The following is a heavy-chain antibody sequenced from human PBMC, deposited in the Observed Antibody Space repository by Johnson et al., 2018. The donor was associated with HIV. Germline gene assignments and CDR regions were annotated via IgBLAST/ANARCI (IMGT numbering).Heavy chain of an antibody. J-gene: IGHJ3*02. Sequence: VQVLESGGGLIQPGRSLRLSCTASGITFGDYGMSWVRHAPGKGLEWVSGINWNGGSTGYADSVKGRFTISRDNAKNSLYLQMNSLRAEDTALYYCARVKGYGIPNAFDIWGQGTMVTVSS. CDR1: GITFGDYG. CDR3: ARVKGYGIPNAFDI. V-gene: IGHV3-20*04. D-gene: IGHD5-18*01. CDR2: INWNGGST.